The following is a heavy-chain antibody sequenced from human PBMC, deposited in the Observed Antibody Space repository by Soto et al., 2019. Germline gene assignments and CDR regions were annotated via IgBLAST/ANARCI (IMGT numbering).Heavy chain of an antibody. Sequence: QVQLVQSGAEVKKPGSSVKVSCKASGGTFSSYALSWVRQAPGQGLGWMGGIIPIFDTANYAQKFQGRVTNNADAATSTAYMELSSLRSEDTAVYYCARDPGSGWYNFDYWGKGTLVTVSS. CDR2: IIPIFDTA. J-gene: IGHJ4*02. D-gene: IGHD6-19*01. V-gene: IGHV1-69*12. CDR1: GGTFSSYA. CDR3: ARDPGSGWYNFDY.